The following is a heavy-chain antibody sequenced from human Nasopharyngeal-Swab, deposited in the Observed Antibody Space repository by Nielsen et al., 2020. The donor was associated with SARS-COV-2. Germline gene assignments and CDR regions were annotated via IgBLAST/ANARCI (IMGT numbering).Heavy chain of an antibody. V-gene: IGHV1-69*13. Sequence: SVQVSCKASVGTFSSYAISWVRQAPGQGLEWMGGIIPIFGTANYAQKFQGRVTITADESTSTAYMELSSLRSEDTAVYYCARDLRSPKGYWGQGTLVTVSS. J-gene: IGHJ4*02. CDR1: VGTFSSYA. CDR3: ARDLRSPKGY. CDR2: IIPIFGTA. D-gene: IGHD5/OR15-5a*01.